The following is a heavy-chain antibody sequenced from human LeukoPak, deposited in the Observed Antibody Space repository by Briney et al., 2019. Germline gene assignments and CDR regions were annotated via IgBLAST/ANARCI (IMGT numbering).Heavy chain of an antibody. CDR1: GFTFSSYS. CDR3: ARAYFRNAYNYYYFDY. V-gene: IGHV3-21*01. CDR2: ITSSSTYI. J-gene: IGHJ4*02. Sequence: PGGSLRLSCVASGFTFSSYSMNWLRQAPGRGLEWVSSITSSSTYIYYADSVKGRFTISRDNAKNSLYLQMNNLRAEDTAVYFCARAYFRNAYNYYYFDYWGQGTLVTVSS. D-gene: IGHD5-24*01.